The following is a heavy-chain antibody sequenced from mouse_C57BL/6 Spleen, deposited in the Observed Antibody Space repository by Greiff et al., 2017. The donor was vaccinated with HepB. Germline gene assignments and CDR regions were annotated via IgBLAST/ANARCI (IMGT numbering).Heavy chain of an antibody. CDR2: FHPYNDDT. V-gene: IGHV1-47*01. J-gene: IGHJ4*01. D-gene: IGHD1-1*01. CDR1: GYTFTTYP. Sequence: QVQLQQSGAELVKPGASVKMSCKASGYTFTTYPIEWMKQNHGKSLEWIGNFHPYNDDTKYNEKFKGKATLTVEKSSSTVYLELSRLTSDDSAVYYCAWRGDYYGSRDYAMDYWGQGTSVTVSS. CDR3: AWRGDYYGSRDYAMDY.